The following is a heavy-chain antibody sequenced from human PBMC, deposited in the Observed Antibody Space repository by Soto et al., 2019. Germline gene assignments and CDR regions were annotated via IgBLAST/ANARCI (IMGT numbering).Heavy chain of an antibody. CDR1: GGSISSGGYY. J-gene: IGHJ3*02. Sequence: SETLSLTCTVSGGSISSGGYYWSWIRQHPGKGLEWIGYIYYSGSTYYNPSLKSRVTISVDTSKNQFSLKLSSVTAADTAVYYCARDLLDAFDIWGQGTMVTVSS. CDR2: IYYSGST. V-gene: IGHV4-31*03. CDR3: ARDLLDAFDI.